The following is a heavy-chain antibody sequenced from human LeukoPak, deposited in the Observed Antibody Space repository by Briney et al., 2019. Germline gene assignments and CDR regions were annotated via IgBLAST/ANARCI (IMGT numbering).Heavy chain of an antibody. Sequence: GGSLRLSCAASGFTFSSYWMHWVRQAPGKGLMWVSRINSDGSSTSYADSVKGRFTISRDNAKNTLYLQMNSLRAEDTAVYYCARERGYQFDPWGQGTLVTVSS. CDR2: INSDGSST. CDR1: GFTFSSYW. CDR3: ARERGYQFDP. J-gene: IGHJ5*02. D-gene: IGHD5-18*01. V-gene: IGHV3-74*01.